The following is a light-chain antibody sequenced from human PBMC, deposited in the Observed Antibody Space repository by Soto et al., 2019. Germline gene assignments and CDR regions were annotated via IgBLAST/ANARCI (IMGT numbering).Light chain of an antibody. CDR3: SSYTSSSTYV. Sequence: QSALTQPASVSGSPGQSITITCTGTTSDIGSYNDVSWYLQDPGKAPKLIIYDVSYRPSGVSNRFSGSKSGNTASLTISALQAEDEVDYCSSYTSSSTYVFGTGTKLTVL. CDR2: DVS. V-gene: IGLV2-14*01. J-gene: IGLJ1*01. CDR1: TSDIGSYND.